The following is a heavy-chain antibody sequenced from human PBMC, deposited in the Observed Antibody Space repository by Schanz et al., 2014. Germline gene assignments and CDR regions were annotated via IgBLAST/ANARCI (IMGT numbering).Heavy chain of an antibody. J-gene: IGHJ3*02. CDR1: GFTFSSHW. CDR3: ARVALPGYSSPRDAFDI. CDR2: INSVGSNT. Sequence: EVQLVQSGGGLVQPGGSLRLSCAASGFTFSSHWMHWVRQDPGKGLVWVARINSVGSNTDYADSVTGRFTISRDNAKNTLYLQMNGLRAEDTAVYYCARVALPGYSSPRDAFDIWGQGTTVTVSS. V-gene: IGHV3-74*01. D-gene: IGHD5-18*01.